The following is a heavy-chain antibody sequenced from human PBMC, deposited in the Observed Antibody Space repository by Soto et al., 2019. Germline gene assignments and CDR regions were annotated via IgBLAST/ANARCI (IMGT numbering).Heavy chain of an antibody. J-gene: IGHJ4*02. Sequence: GGSLRLSCAASGFTFSNAWMSWVRQAPGKGLEWVGRIKSKTDGGTTDYAAPVKGRFTISRDDSKNTLYLQMNSLKTEDTAVYYCTTLSTTVTTSDFDYWGQGTLVTVSS. D-gene: IGHD4-17*01. CDR3: TTLSTTVTTSDFDY. CDR1: GFTFSNAW. V-gene: IGHV3-15*01. CDR2: IKSKTDGGTT.